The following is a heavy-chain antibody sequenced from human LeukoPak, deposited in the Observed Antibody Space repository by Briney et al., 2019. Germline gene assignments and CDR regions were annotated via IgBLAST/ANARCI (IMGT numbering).Heavy chain of an antibody. Sequence: PGRSLRLSCAASGFSFDDYAKHWVRQGPGKGLEWVAGISWNRGTIDYADSVKGRFTISRDNAKNSLYLQMSSLRAEDTALYYCAKERDGYNKDFDCWGQGTLVTVSS. V-gene: IGHV3-9*01. D-gene: IGHD5-24*01. J-gene: IGHJ4*02. CDR1: GFSFDDYA. CDR2: ISWNRGTI. CDR3: AKERDGYNKDFDC.